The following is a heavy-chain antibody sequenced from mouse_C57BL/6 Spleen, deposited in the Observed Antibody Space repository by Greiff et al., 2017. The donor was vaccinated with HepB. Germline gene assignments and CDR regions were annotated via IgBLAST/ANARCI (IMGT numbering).Heavy chain of an antibody. V-gene: IGHV1-50*01. CDR3: ARGEDY. CDR2: IDPSDSYT. CDR1: GYTFTSYW. Sequence: QVQLQQPGAELVKPGASVKLSCKASGYTFTSYWMQWVKQRPGQGLEWIGEIDPSDSYTNYNQKFKGKATLTVDNSSSTAYMQLSSLTSEDSAVYYCARGEDYWGQGTSVTVSS. J-gene: IGHJ4*01.